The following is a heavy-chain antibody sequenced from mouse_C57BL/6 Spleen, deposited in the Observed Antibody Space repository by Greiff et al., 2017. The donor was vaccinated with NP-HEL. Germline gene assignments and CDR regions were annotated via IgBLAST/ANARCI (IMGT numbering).Heavy chain of an antibody. V-gene: IGHV5-4*03. CDR1: GFTFSSYA. CDR3: ARRTTVVATRAMDY. Sequence: EVMLVESGGGLVKPGGSLKLSCAASGFTFSSYAMSWVRQTPEKRLEWVATISDGGSYTYYPDNVKGRFTISRDNAKNNLYLQMSHLKSEDTAMYYCARRTTVVATRAMDYWGQGTSVTVSS. J-gene: IGHJ4*01. CDR2: ISDGGSYT. D-gene: IGHD1-1*01.